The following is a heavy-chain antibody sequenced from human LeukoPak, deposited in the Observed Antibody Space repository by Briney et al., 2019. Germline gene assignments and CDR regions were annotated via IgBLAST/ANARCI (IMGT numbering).Heavy chain of an antibody. CDR2: IIPIFGTA. D-gene: IGHD5-18*01. CDR3: ARSGFIQLIDY. Sequence: ASVKVSCKASGGTFSSYAISWVRQAPGQGLEWMGGIIPIFGTAIYAQKFQGRVTMTEDTSTDTAYMELSSLRSEDTAVYYCARSGFIQLIDYWGQGTLVTVSS. CDR1: GGTFSSYA. V-gene: IGHV1-69*06. J-gene: IGHJ4*02.